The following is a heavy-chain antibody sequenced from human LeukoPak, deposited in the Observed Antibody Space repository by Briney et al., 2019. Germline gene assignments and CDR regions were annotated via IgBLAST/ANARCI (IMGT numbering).Heavy chain of an antibody. CDR3: AKEGARLGTAVSGPFDY. D-gene: IGHD6-19*01. J-gene: IGHJ4*02. Sequence: GGSLRLSCAASGFTFCSYSMNWVRQAPGKGLEWVSSISSSSSYIYYADSVKGRFTISRDNAKNSLYVQMNSLRPEDTALYYCAKEGARLGTAVSGPFDYWGQGTLVTVSP. CDR1: GFTFCSYS. CDR2: ISSSSSYI. V-gene: IGHV3-21*04.